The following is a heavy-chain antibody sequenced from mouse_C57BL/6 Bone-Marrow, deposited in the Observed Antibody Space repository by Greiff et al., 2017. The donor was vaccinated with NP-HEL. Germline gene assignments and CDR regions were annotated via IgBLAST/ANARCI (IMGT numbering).Heavy chain of an antibody. V-gene: IGHV7-3*01. CDR3: ARSIYYDYADDPFYGMDY. J-gene: IGHJ4*01. D-gene: IGHD2-4*01. CDR1: GFTFTDYY. Sequence: EVQGVESGGGLVQPGGSLSLSCAASGFTFTDYYMSWVRQPPGKALEWVGFIRNKANGYTIEYSASVKGRFTISRDNSQSILYLQMNALRAEDSATYYFARSIYYDYADDPFYGMDYWGQGTSVTVSS. CDR2: IRNKANGYTI.